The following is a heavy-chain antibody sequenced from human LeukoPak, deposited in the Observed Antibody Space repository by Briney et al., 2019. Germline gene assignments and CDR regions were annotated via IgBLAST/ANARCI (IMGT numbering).Heavy chain of an antibody. Sequence: EASVKVSCKASGYTFTGYYMHWVRQAPGQGLEWMGWINPNSGGTNYAQKFQGRATMTRDTSISTAYMELSRLKSDDTAVYYCARDLIAAAGNRGDYWGQGTLVTVSS. CDR2: INPNSGGT. J-gene: IGHJ4*02. CDR1: GYTFTGYY. D-gene: IGHD6-13*01. V-gene: IGHV1-2*02. CDR3: ARDLIAAAGNRGDY.